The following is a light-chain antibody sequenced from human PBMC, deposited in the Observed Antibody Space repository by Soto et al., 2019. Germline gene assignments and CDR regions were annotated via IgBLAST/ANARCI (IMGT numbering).Light chain of an antibody. CDR1: QSVSGN. CDR3: QQYNNWPPLT. J-gene: IGKJ4*01. V-gene: IGKV3-15*01. CDR2: GAS. Sequence: EIVMTQSPATLSVSPGERATLSCRASQSVSGNLAWYQQKPGQAPRLLIYGASTRATGIPTRFSGSGSGTEFTHTISSLQSEDFAVYHCQQYNNWPPLTFGGETKVEIK.